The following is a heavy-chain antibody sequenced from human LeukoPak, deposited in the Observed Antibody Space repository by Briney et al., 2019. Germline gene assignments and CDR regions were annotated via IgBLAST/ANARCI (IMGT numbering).Heavy chain of an antibody. D-gene: IGHD3-10*01. J-gene: IGHJ5*02. Sequence: PSETLSLTCAVYGGSFSGYYWSWIRQPPGKGLEWIGEINHSGSTNYNPSFKSRVTISVDTSKNQFSLKLSSVTAADTAVYYCASSKYYYGSGSYYKGRWFDPWGQGTLVTVSS. V-gene: IGHV4-34*01. CDR1: GGSFSGYY. CDR3: ASSKYYYGSGSYYKGRWFDP. CDR2: INHSGST.